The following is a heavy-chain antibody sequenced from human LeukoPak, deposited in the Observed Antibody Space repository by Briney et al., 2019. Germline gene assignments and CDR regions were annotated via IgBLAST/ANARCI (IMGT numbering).Heavy chain of an antibody. CDR2: IGTAGDT. CDR3: ARSYDSSGGFDY. J-gene: IGHJ4*02. Sequence: GGSLRLSCATSGFTFSNHAMHWVRQASGKGLEWVSAIGTAGDTFYPGSVKGRFTISRENAKNSLSLQMNSLRAEDTAVYYCARSYDSSGGFDYWGQGTLVTVSS. CDR1: GFTFSNHA. V-gene: IGHV3-13*01. D-gene: IGHD3-22*01.